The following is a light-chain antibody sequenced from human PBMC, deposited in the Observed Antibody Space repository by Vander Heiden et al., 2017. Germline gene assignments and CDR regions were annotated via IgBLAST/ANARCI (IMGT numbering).Light chain of an antibody. CDR3: KQRSNWPYT. V-gene: IGKV3-11*01. Sequence: EIVLTPSPAILSLSPGERATLSCRASPSVSSYLAWYQQKPGQAPRLLIYDASSRATGIPARFSGSGSGTDFTLTISSLEREDFAVYYCKQRSNWPYTFGQGTKLEIK. CDR1: PSVSSY. J-gene: IGKJ2*01. CDR2: DAS.